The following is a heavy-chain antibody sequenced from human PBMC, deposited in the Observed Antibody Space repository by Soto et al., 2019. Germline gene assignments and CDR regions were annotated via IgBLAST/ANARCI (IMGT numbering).Heavy chain of an antibody. Sequence: AGSLRLSCAASGXTFSSYAMSWVRQAPGKGLEWVSAISGSGGSTYYADSVKGRFTISRDNSKNTLYLQMNSLRAEDTAVYYCAKDRHGSSWYSWGQGTLVTVSS. J-gene: IGHJ4*02. V-gene: IGHV3-23*01. CDR2: ISGSGGST. CDR3: AKDRHGSSWYS. CDR1: GXTFSSYA. D-gene: IGHD6-13*01.